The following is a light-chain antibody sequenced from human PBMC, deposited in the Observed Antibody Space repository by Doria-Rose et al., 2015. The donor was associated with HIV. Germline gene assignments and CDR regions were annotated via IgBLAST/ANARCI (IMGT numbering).Light chain of an antibody. CDR3: QQRSNWPPIFT. Sequence: SPATLSLSPGERATLSCRASQSVSSNLAWYQQKPGQAPRLLIYGASNRATGIPARFSGSGSGTDFTLTISSLEPEDFAVYFCQQRSNWPPIFTFGPGTKVDI. J-gene: IGKJ3*01. CDR2: GAS. CDR1: QSVSSN. V-gene: IGKV3-11*01.